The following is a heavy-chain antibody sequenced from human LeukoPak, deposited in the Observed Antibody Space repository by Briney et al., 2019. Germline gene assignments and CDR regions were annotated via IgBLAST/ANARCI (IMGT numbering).Heavy chain of an antibody. J-gene: IGHJ5*02. CDR3: ARRGEYDILTGYYNWFDP. Sequence: SETLSLTCTVSGGSISSYYWSWIRQPPGKGLEWIGYIYYSGSTNYNPSLKSRVTISVDTSKNQFSLKLSSVTAADTAVYYCARRGEYDILTGYYNWFDPWGQGTLVTVSS. D-gene: IGHD3-9*01. V-gene: IGHV4-59*01. CDR1: GGSISSYY. CDR2: IYYSGST.